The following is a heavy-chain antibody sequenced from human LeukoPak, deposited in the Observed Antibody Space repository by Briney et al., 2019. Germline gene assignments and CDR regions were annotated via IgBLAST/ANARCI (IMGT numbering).Heavy chain of an antibody. V-gene: IGHV4-34*01. CDR1: GGSFSGYY. Sequence: SETLSLTCAVYGGSFSGYYWSWIRQPPGEGLEWIGEISRGGSTNYNPSLKSRVTISVDTSKNQFSLKLSSVTAADTAVYYCARRRYFDLWGRGTLVTVSS. CDR3: ARRRYFDL. J-gene: IGHJ2*01. CDR2: ISRGGST.